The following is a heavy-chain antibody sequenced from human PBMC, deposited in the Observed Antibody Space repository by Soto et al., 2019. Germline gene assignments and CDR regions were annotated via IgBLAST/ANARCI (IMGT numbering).Heavy chain of an antibody. V-gene: IGHV3-23*01. J-gene: IGHJ6*03. D-gene: IGHD3-16*01. CDR2: ISGSGST. Sequence: EVQLLESGGGLVQPGGSLRLSCAASGFTVSSYAMSWVRQALGKGLEWVSVISGSGSTYSADSVKGRFTISRDSSKNTVYLQMDSLRVEDTAVYYCAKALRFTFTTGYYMDVWGRGTTVTVSS. CDR3: AKALRFTFTTGYYMDV. CDR1: GFTVSSYA.